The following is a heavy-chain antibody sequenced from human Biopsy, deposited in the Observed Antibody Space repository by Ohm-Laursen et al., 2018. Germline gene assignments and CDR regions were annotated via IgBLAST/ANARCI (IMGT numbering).Heavy chain of an antibody. CDR3: ARVPAYPSIDGYYGLDL. D-gene: IGHD3-9*01. CDR1: GGTFSNYG. J-gene: IGHJ6*02. CDR2: INPNSGNA. Sequence: ASVKVSCNAPGGTFSNYGVNWVRQAPGHGLEWMGWINPNSGNANYAQSFQGRLTVTRDTSISTAYMELTSLTFDDTAIYYCARVPAYPSIDGYYGLDLWGQGTTVIVSS. V-gene: IGHV1-2*02.